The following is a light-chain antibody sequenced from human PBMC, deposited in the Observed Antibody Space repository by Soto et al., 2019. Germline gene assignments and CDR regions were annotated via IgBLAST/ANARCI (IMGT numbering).Light chain of an antibody. V-gene: IGKV1-9*01. CDR1: QCICSY. CDR3: QQLNSYPLT. Sequence: DVQMTQSPSTLSTSVVDIVTITFRASQCICSYLAWYQQKPEKAPRLLVYAATTLQSGVPSRFSGSACGADFTLTISSLQHEDFATYCCQQLNSYPLTFGGGTKVDIK. J-gene: IGKJ4*01. CDR2: AAT.